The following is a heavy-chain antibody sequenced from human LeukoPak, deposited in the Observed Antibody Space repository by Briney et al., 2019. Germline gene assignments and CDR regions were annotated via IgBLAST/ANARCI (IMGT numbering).Heavy chain of an antibody. Sequence: PGGSLRLSCAASGFTFSSYWMSWVRQAPGKGLEWVANIKQDRSEKYYVDSVKGRFTISRDNAKNSLYLQMNSLRAEDTAVYYCARIVATDTDAFDIWGQGTMVTVSS. V-gene: IGHV3-7*01. D-gene: IGHD5-12*01. CDR3: ARIVATDTDAFDI. J-gene: IGHJ3*02. CDR2: IKQDRSEK. CDR1: GFTFSSYW.